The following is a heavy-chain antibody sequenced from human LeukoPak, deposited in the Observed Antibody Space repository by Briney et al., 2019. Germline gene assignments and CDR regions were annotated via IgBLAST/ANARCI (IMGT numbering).Heavy chain of an antibody. D-gene: IGHD5-18*01. CDR3: AGGYSYGSTYYYMDV. CDR2: IYDSGST. J-gene: IGHJ6*03. Sequence: SETLSLTCTVSGGSISSYYWSWIRQPPGKGLEWIGYIYDSGSTNYNPSLKSRVTISVDTSKNQFSLKLSSVTAADTAVYYCAGGYSYGSTYYYMDVWGKGTTVTISS. CDR1: GGSISSYY. V-gene: IGHV4-59*01.